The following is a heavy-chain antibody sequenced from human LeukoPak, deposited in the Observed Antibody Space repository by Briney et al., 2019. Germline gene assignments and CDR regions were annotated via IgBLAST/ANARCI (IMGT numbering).Heavy chain of an antibody. V-gene: IGHV3-23*01. CDR2: ISGSGGST. CDR1: GFTFSSYA. J-gene: IGHJ4*02. CDR3: AKRSEYCSSTSCYGDY. Sequence: GSLRLSCAAPGFTFSSYAMSWVRQAPGKGLEWVSAISGSGGSTYYADSVKGRFTISRDNSKNTLYLQMNSLRAEDTAVYYCAKRSEYCSSTSCYGDYWGQGTLVTVSS. D-gene: IGHD2-2*01.